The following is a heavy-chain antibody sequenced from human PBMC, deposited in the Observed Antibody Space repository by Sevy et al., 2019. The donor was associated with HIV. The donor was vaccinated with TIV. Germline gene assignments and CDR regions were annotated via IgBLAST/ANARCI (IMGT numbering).Heavy chain of an antibody. CDR1: EFMFSTYA. Sequence: GGSLRLSCAASEFMFSTYAMHWVRQAPGKGLEWVAVISYDGSSHYYADSVKGRFTISRDNSKNTLFLQMNSLRLEDTAFYYCGGDAGYSTDWYPSDYWGQGTLVTVSS. V-gene: IGHV3-30-3*01. J-gene: IGHJ4*02. CDR3: GGDAGYSTDWYPSDY. D-gene: IGHD6-19*01. CDR2: ISYDGSSH.